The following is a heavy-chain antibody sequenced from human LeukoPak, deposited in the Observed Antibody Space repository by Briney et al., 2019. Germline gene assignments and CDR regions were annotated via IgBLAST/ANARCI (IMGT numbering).Heavy chain of an antibody. CDR3: ARDEGSGSILPLVS. Sequence: GGSLRLSCAASGFTFSGSAMHWVRQASGKGLEWVGRIRSKANSYATAYAASVKGRFTISRDDSKNTAYLQMNSLKTEDTAVYYCARDEGSGSILPLVSWGQGTLVTVSS. J-gene: IGHJ5*02. D-gene: IGHD3-10*01. V-gene: IGHV3-73*01. CDR1: GFTFSGSA. CDR2: IRSKANSYAT.